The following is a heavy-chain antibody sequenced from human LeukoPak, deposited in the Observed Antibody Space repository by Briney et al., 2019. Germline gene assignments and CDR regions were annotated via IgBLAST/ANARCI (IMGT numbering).Heavy chain of an antibody. J-gene: IGHJ3*02. Sequence: RGESLKISCKGSGYSFTNYWIGWVRQMPGKGLEWMGIIYPGDSDSPSFQGQVTISADKSISTAYLQWSSLKASDTAMYYCARPADTDAFDIWGQGTMVTVSS. V-gene: IGHV5-51*01. CDR3: ARPADTDAFDI. D-gene: IGHD6-19*01. CDR2: IYPGDSD. CDR1: GYSFTNYW.